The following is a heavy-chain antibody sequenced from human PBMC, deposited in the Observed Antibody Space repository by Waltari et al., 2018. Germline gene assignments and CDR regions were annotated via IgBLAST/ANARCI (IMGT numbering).Heavy chain of an antibody. CDR3: VTALGDRSSASRPFDV. Sequence: EVQLLQSGTELKKPGSTVKIPCQVPGSRFTDYYIHWVKQTPEKGPQWMGLVDPEDGETIYAERFQGRVTITADTSTETAFMELSSLTSDDTAVYYCVTALGDRSSASRPFDVWGLGTLITVSS. J-gene: IGHJ3*01. D-gene: IGHD3-10*01. CDR2: VDPEDGET. V-gene: IGHV1-69-2*01. CDR1: GSRFTDYY.